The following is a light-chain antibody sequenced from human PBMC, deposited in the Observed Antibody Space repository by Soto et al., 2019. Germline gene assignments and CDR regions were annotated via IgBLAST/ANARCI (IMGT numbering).Light chain of an antibody. Sequence: QSVLPQPRSVSGSPGQSVTISCTGTSSDVGGYDPVSWYQQHPGQAPKLMIYDVTGRPSGVPDRFSASKSGNTASLTISGLQAEDEADYYCCSSAGTHTYVFGTGTKVTVL. CDR1: SSDVGGYDP. CDR2: DVT. J-gene: IGLJ1*01. V-gene: IGLV2-11*01. CDR3: CSSAGTHTYV.